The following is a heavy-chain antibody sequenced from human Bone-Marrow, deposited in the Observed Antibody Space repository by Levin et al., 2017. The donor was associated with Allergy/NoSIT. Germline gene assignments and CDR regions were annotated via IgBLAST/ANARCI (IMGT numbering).Heavy chain of an antibody. Sequence: SCVGSGFTFTSYSINWVRQAPGKGLEWVSSINPTSDYINYRDSVKGRFTISRDNAKKSVDLHMDSLRVDDTAVYYCARLTGQWLGYDYWGQGTLVTVSS. J-gene: IGHJ4*02. CDR2: INPTSDYI. V-gene: IGHV3-21*01. CDR1: GFTFTSYS. D-gene: IGHD6-19*01. CDR3: ARLTGQWLGYDY.